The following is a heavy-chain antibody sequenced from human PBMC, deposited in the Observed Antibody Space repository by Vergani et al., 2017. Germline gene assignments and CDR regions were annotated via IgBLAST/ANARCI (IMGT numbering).Heavy chain of an antibody. V-gene: IGHV3-9*01. CDR3: AKDIVEGWGTYVCDY. Sequence: EVQLVESGGGLVQPGRSLRLSCAASGFTFDDYAMHWVRQAPGKGLGRVSGISWKSGRIGYADSVKGRFTISRDNDKNSLYLQMNSLRAEDTALYYCAKDIVEGWGTYVCDYWGQGTLVTVSS. CDR1: GFTFDDYA. D-gene: IGHD3-16*01. J-gene: IGHJ4*02. CDR2: ISWKSGRI.